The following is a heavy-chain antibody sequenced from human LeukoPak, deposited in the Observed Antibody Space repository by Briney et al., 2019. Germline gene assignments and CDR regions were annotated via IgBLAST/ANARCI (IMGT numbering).Heavy chain of an antibody. J-gene: IGHJ4*02. Sequence: PGGSLRLSCAASGFIFSSHAMSWVRQAPGKGLGWVSSISSSGHSTYYAESVKGRFTISRDSSKNTLYLQMNSLRAEDTAVYYCAKDGLPSVLGALGHFDYWGQGTLVTVSS. V-gene: IGHV3-23*01. CDR3: AKDGLPSVLGALGHFDY. CDR1: GFIFSSHA. D-gene: IGHD3-16*01. CDR2: ISSSGHST.